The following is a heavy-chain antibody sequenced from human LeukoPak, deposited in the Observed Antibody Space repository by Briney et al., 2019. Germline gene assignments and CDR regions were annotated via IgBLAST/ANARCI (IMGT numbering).Heavy chain of an antibody. J-gene: IGHJ4*02. Sequence: GGSLRLSCTASGFTFGDYAMSWVRQAPGKGLEWVGFIRSKAYGGTTEYAASVKGRFTISRDDSKSIAYLQMNSLKTEDTAVYYCTRGGYDFWSGRPTDYWGQGILVTASS. CDR3: TRGGYDFWSGRPTDY. CDR2: IRSKAYGGTT. V-gene: IGHV3-49*04. CDR1: GFTFGDYA. D-gene: IGHD3-3*01.